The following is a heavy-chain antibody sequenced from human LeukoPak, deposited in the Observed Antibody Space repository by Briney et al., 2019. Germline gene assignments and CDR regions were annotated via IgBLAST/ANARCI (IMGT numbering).Heavy chain of an antibody. D-gene: IGHD3-22*01. CDR1: GFTFSSYW. V-gene: IGHV3-7*01. CDR2: IKLGGSEK. J-gene: IGHJ6*03. Sequence: PGGSLRLSCAASGFTFSSYWMSWVRQAPGKGLEWGANIKLGGSEKYYVDSVKGRFTISRDNAKNSLSLQMNSLRAEDTAVYSCARADNQYYYDSSGYHNYYYYMDVWGKGTAVTVSS. CDR3: ARADNQYYYDSSGYHNYYYYMDV.